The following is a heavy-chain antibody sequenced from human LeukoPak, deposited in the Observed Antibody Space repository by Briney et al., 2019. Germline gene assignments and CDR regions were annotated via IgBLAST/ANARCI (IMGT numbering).Heavy chain of an antibody. CDR2: ISYDGSNK. J-gene: IGHJ6*02. CDR3: ARDPDSSSGMDV. Sequence: GRSLRLSCAASGFTFSSYGMHWVRQAPGKGLEWVAVISYDGSNKYYADSVKGRFTISRDNSKNTLYLQMNSLRAEDTAVYYCARDPDSSSGMDVWGQGTTVTVSS. D-gene: IGHD1-14*01. V-gene: IGHV3-30*03. CDR1: GFTFSSYG.